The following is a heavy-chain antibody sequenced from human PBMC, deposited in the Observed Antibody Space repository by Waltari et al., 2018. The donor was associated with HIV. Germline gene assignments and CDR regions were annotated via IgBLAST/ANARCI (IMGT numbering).Heavy chain of an antibody. CDR3: ARASSGVDFDS. V-gene: IGHV1-2*06. D-gene: IGHD6-19*01. CDR1: GSTFTGFY. Sequence: QVQLVQSGAEVKKPGASVKVSCKASGSTFTGFYMHWVRQAPGQGLEWMVRINPDSGGTNNAPKCQGRVTMNRDTSISTAYMELSRLRSDDTAVYYWARASSGVDFDSWGQGTMVTVSS. CDR2: INPDSGGT. J-gene: IGHJ3*02.